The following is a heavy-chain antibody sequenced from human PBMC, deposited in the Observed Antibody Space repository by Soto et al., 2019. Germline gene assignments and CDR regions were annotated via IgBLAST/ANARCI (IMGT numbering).Heavy chain of an antibody. J-gene: IGHJ4*02. CDR3: XRGGYSYGYCPPWYFDY. Sequence: GGSLRLSCAASGFTFSSYSMNWVRQAPGKGLEWVSSISSSSSYIYYADSVKGRFTISRDNAKNSLYLQMNSLRAEDTAVYYCXRGGYSYGYCPPWYFDYWGQGTLVTVSS. CDR1: GFTFSSYS. D-gene: IGHD5-18*01. V-gene: IGHV3-21*01. CDR2: ISSSSSYI.